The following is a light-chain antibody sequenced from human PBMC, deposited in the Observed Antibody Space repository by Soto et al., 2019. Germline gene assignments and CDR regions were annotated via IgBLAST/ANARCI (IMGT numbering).Light chain of an antibody. CDR2: WAS. CDR3: QQYYSTPWT. V-gene: IGKV4-1*01. Sequence: EIVMAQFPETLAVSVGERATIKCRSSQSLLHSSDNRIYLSWYQQKPGQPPKLLIYWASTRQSGVPDRFSGSGSGTDFTLPNNCLQAEDVAVYYCQQYYSTPWTFGQGTKVDIK. CDR1: QSLLHSSDNRIY. J-gene: IGKJ1*01.